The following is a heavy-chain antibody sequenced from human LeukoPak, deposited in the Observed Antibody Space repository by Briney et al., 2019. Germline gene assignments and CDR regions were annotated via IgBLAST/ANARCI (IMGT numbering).Heavy chain of an antibody. CDR1: GYTFTSYG. D-gene: IGHD5-18*01. CDR2: ISAYNGNT. Sequence: EASVKVSCKASGYTFTSYGISWVRQAPGQGLEWMGWISAYNGNTNYAQKLQGRVTITADESTTTAYMELSSLRSEDTAVYYCARVTHTELSTWFDPWGQGTLVTVSS. CDR3: ARVTHTELSTWFDP. V-gene: IGHV1-18*01. J-gene: IGHJ5*02.